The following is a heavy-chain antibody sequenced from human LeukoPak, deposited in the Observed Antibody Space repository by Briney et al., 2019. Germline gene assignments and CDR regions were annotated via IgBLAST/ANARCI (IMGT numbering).Heavy chain of an antibody. CDR2: INTNTGNP. Sequence: ASVKVSCKASGYSFTKHSMNWVRQAPGQGLEWMGWINTNTGNPTYAQAFTGRFVFSLDTSVSTAYLQISSLKAEDTAVYYCARRWGIAHIDYWGQGTLVTVSS. J-gene: IGHJ4*02. D-gene: IGHD6-13*01. V-gene: IGHV7-4-1*02. CDR3: ARRWGIAHIDY. CDR1: GYSFTKHS.